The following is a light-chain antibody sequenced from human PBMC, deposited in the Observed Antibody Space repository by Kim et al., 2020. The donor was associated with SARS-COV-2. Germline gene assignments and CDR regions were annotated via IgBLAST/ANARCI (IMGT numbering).Light chain of an antibody. CDR3: AAWDDSLNGVI. CDR1: SSNIGSNI. CDR2: SNN. V-gene: IGLV1-44*01. J-gene: IGLJ2*01. Sequence: ELTQPPSASGTPGQRVTISCSGSSSNIGSNIVNWYQQFPGTAPELLIYSNNQRPSGVSDRFSASKSATSASLAISGLQSEDEADYYCAAWDDSLNGVIFGGGTQLTVL.